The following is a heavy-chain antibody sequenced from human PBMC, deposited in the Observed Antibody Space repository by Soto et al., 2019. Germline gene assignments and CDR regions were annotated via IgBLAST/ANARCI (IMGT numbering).Heavy chain of an antibody. V-gene: IGHV3-33*01. Sequence: QVHLVESGGGVVQPGRSLRLSCAASGFTFSNFAMHWVRQAPGKGLEWLAAVWFDGSNKYYGDSVRGRFTISRDNSRNTLYLQMNSLRPEDTAVYYCTRDHHAFDIWGQGTMVTVSS. J-gene: IGHJ3*02. CDR3: TRDHHAFDI. CDR2: VWFDGSNK. CDR1: GFTFSNFA.